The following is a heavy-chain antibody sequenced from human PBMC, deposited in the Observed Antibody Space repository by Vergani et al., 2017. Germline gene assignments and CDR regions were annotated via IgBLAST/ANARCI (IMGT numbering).Heavy chain of an antibody. D-gene: IGHD2-2*01. CDR3: ARGDSSTSSQGYYGMDV. V-gene: IGHV4-39*07. J-gene: IGHJ6*02. CDR2: INHSGST. Sequence: QMQLQESGPGLVKASETLSLTCTVSGDSIISRSYYWSWIRQPPGKGLEWIGEINHSGSTNYNPSLKSRVTISVDTSKNQFSLKLSSVTAADTAVYYCARGDSSTSSQGYYGMDVWGQGTTVTVSS. CDR1: GDSIISRSYY.